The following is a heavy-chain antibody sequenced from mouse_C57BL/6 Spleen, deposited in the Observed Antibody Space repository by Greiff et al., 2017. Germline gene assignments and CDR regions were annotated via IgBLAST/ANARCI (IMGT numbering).Heavy chain of an antibody. Sequence: QVQLQQPGAELVKPGASVKMSCKASGYTFTSYWITWVKQRPGQGLEWIGDIYPGSGSTNYTEKFKSKATLTVDTSSSTAYMQLSSLTSEDSAVYYCARSYYGSSHQAWFAYWGQGTLVTVSA. CDR1: GYTFTSYW. V-gene: IGHV1-55*01. J-gene: IGHJ3*01. CDR3: ARSYYGSSHQAWFAY. D-gene: IGHD1-1*01. CDR2: IYPGSGST.